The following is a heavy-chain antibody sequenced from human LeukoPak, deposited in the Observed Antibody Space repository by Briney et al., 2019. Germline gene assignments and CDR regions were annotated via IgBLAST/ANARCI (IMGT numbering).Heavy chain of an antibody. Sequence: ASVKVSCKASGYTFTGYYMHWVRQDPGQGLEWMGRINPNSGGTNYAQKFQGRVTMTRDTSISTAYMELSRLRSDDTAVYYCARDYEGITLNWFDPWGQGTLVTVSS. V-gene: IGHV1-2*06. CDR3: ARDYEGITLNWFDP. CDR1: GYTFTGYY. J-gene: IGHJ5*02. D-gene: IGHD3-10*01. CDR2: INPNSGGT.